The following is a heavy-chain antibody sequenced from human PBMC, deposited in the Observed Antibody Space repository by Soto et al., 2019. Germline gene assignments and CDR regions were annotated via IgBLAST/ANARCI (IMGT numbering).Heavy chain of an antibody. J-gene: IGHJ5*02. Sequence: GASVKVSRKASGYTLTNHGINRVRPAPGQGLEWMGWISAYNGNTNYAQKLQGRVTMTTDTSTSTAYMELRSLRSDDTAVYYCARGWVAAAGTYNWFDPWGQGTLVTVSS. CDR3: ARGWVAAAGTYNWFDP. CDR1: GYTLTNHG. D-gene: IGHD6-13*01. CDR2: ISAYNGNT. V-gene: IGHV1-18*01.